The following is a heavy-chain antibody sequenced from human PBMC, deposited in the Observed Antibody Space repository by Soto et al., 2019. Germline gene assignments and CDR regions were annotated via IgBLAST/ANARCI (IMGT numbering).Heavy chain of an antibody. CDR1: GFTFRSFA. V-gene: IGHV3-33*01. D-gene: IGHD3-22*01. J-gene: IGHJ4*02. Sequence: LRLSCAASGFTFRSFAMHWVRQAPGKGLEWVAVIWYDGSYKFYADSVKGRFTISRENSKNTLYLQMNGLRAEDTAVYYCVRGYFDSTGYYYLDYWGQGTLVTVSS. CDR3: VRGYFDSTGYYYLDY. CDR2: IWYDGSYK.